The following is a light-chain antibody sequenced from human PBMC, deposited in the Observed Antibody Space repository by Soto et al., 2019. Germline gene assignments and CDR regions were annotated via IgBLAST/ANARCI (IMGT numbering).Light chain of an antibody. CDR1: QSVSSY. CDR2: DAS. J-gene: IGKJ1*01. CDR3: QQRSNWPPWT. Sequence: EIVLTQSPATLSLSPGERATLSCRASQSVSSYLAWYQQKPGQAPRLLIYDASNRATAIPARFSGSGSGTDFTLTISSLEPEDFAVYYCQQRSNWPPWTFGQGTKVDSK. V-gene: IGKV3-11*01.